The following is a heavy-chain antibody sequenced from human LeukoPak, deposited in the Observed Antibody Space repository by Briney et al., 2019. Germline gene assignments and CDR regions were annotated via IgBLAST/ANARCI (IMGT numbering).Heavy chain of an antibody. CDR3: ARVGLYCSGGSCYRESDY. D-gene: IGHD2-15*01. J-gene: IGHJ4*02. Sequence: ASVKVSCKVSGYTFTSYDINWVRQATGQGLEWMGWMNPNSGNTGYAQKFQGRVTMTRNTSISTAYMELSSLRSEDTAVYYCARVGLYCSGGSCYRESDYWGQGTLVTVSS. V-gene: IGHV1-8*01. CDR1: GYTFTSYD. CDR2: MNPNSGNT.